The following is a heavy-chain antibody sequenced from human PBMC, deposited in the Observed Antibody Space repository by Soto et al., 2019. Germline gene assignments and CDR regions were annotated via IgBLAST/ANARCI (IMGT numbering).Heavy chain of an antibody. CDR1: GGTFSSYT. CDR2: IIPILGIA. Sequence: VQLVQSGAEVKKPGSSVKVSCKASGGTFSSYTISWVRQAPGQGLEWMGRIIPILGIANYAQKFQGRVTITADKSTITAYMELSSLRSEDTAVYYCARECGPTHYYYYDGMDVLGQETKITISS. V-gene: IGHV1-69*08. D-gene: IGHD2-21*01. CDR3: ARECGPTHYYYYDGMDV. J-gene: IGHJ6*02.